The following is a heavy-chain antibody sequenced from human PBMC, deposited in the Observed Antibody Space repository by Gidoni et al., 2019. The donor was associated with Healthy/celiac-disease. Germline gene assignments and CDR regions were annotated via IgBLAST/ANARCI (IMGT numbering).Heavy chain of an antibody. J-gene: IGHJ5*02. D-gene: IGHD2-2*01. CDR1: GGSFSGYY. V-gene: IGHV4-34*01. CDR3: ARGLGRSSYCSSTSCPSSTWFDP. CDR2: INHSGST. Sequence: QVQLQQWGAGLLKPSETLSLTCAVYGGSFSGYYWSWIRQPPGKGLAWIGEINHSGSTNYNPSLKRRVTISVDTSKNQFSLKLSSVTAADTAVYYCARGLGRSSYCSSTSCPSSTWFDPWGQGTLVTVSS.